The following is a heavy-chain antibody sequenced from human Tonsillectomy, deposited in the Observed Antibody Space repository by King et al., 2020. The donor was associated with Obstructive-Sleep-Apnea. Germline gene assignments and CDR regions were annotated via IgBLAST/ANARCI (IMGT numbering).Heavy chain of an antibody. D-gene: IGHD3-10*01. CDR3: ARDGSGGWFDP. V-gene: IGHV4-39*07. Sequence: QLQESGPGLVKPSETLSLTCTVSGGSISSSSYYWGWIRQPPGKGLEWIGSIYYSGSTYYNPSLKSRVTISVDTSKNQCSLKLSSVTAADTAVYYCARDGSGGWFDPWGQGTLVTVSS. J-gene: IGHJ5*02. CDR2: IYYSGST. CDR1: GGSISSSSYY.